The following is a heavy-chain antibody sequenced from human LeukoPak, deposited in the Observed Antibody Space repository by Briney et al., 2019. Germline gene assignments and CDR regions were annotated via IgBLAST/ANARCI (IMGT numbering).Heavy chain of an antibody. D-gene: IGHD3-10*01. CDR2: IRYDGGNK. J-gene: IGHJ4*02. CDR1: GFTFSNYG. CDR3: AKEPLVLGPFDY. V-gene: IGHV3-30*02. Sequence: QSGGSLRLSCAASGFTFSNYGMHWVRQAPGKGLEWVAFIRYDGGNKYYADSVKGRFTISRDNSKNTLYLQMDSLRAEDTAVYYCAKEPLVLGPFDYWGQGTLVTVSS.